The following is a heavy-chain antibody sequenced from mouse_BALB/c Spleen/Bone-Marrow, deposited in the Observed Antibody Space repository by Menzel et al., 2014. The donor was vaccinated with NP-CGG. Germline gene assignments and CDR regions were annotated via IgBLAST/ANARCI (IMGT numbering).Heavy chain of an antibody. CDR2: IYSGDGDT. J-gene: IGHJ4*01. D-gene: IGHD2-2*01. CDR1: GYAFXSYW. CDR3: ARWLPAMDY. Sequence: VQLQQSGAELVRPGSSVKISCKASGYAFXSYWMSWVKQRPGQGLEWIGQIYSGDGDTNYNGKFKGKATLTADKSSSTAYMQLSSLTSEDSAVYFCARWLPAMDYWGQGTSVTVSS. V-gene: IGHV1-80*01.